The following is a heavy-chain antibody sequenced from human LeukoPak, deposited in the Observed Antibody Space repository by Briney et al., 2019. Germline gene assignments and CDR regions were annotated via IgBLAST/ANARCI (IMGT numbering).Heavy chain of an antibody. CDR1: GFTVSDNY. CDR3: AKSRGESRGASNY. CDR2: IYGGST. V-gene: IGHV3-53*01. J-gene: IGHJ4*02. Sequence: GGSLRLSCAASGFTVSDNYMTWVRQAPGKGLEWVSIIYGGSTYYADSVKGRFTISRDNSKNTVYLQMNSLRAEDTAVYYCAKSRGESRGASNYWGQGTLVTVSS. D-gene: IGHD1-26*01.